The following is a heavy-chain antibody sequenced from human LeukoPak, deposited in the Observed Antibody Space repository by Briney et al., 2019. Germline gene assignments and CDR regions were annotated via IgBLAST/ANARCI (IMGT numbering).Heavy chain of an antibody. V-gene: IGHV4-61*01. CDR2: IYYSGST. D-gene: IGHD1-14*01. Sequence: SETLSLTCTVSGGSVSSGSYYWSWIRQPPGKGLEWIGYIYYSGSTNYNPSLKSRVTISVDTSKNQFSLKLSSVTAADTAAYYCARVTNRDAFDIWGQGTMVTVSS. CDR1: GGSVSSGSYY. J-gene: IGHJ3*02. CDR3: ARVTNRDAFDI.